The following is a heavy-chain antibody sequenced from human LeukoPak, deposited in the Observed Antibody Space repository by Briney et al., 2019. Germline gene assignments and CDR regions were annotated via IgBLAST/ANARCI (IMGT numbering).Heavy chain of an antibody. CDR1: GFTISSYS. V-gene: IGHV3-21*01. D-gene: IGHD2-21*02. CDR2: ISSSSSYI. J-gene: IGHJ4*02. Sequence: GGSLRLSCAASGFTISSYSMNWVRQAPGKGLEWVSSISSSSSYIYYADSVKGRFTISRDNAKNSLYLQMNSLRAEDTAVYYCARDLGVTAIPAFDYWGQGTLVTVSS. CDR3: ARDLGVTAIPAFDY.